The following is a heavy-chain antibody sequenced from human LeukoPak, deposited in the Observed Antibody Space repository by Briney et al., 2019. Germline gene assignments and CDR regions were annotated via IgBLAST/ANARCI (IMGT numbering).Heavy chain of an antibody. CDR2: IWYDGSNK. Sequence: GGSLRLSCAASGFTFSSYGMHWVRQAPGKGLEWVAVIWYDGSNKYYADSVKGRFAISRDNPRNTLYLQMNSLRAEDTAVHFCAKRGVVIRVILVGFHKEAYYFDSWGQGALVTVSS. D-gene: IGHD3-22*01. CDR1: GFTFSSYG. V-gene: IGHV3-33*06. CDR3: AKRGVVIRVILVGFHKEAYYFDS. J-gene: IGHJ4*02.